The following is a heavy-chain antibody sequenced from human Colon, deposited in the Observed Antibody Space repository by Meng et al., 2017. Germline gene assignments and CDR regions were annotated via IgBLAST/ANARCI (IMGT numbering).Heavy chain of an antibody. CDR1: GGTFSSYT. V-gene: IGHV1-69*09. J-gene: IGHJ4*02. CDR3: ARGGLHDYGGH. Sequence: QLQPVQAGAEVKMPGSSVKVSCKVSGGTFSSYTISWVRQAPGQGLEWMGRIIPILGIANYAQKFQGRVTITADKSTSTAYMELSSLRSEDTAVYYCARGGLHDYGGHWGQGTLVTASS. CDR2: IIPILGIA. D-gene: IGHD4-23*01.